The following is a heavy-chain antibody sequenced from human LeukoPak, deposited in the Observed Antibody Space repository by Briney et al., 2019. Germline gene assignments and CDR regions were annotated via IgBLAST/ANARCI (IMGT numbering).Heavy chain of an antibody. CDR2: ISGNGDRT. V-gene: IGHV3-23*01. Sequence: GGSLRLSCVASGFTFSSYAMSWVRQAPGKGLEWVSAISGNGDRTYYADSVKGRFSISRDNSRTTLSLQMNSLRAEDTAVYYCARGGVYSTSAVDYWGQGTLVTVSS. D-gene: IGHD6-6*01. CDR1: GFTFSSYA. J-gene: IGHJ4*02. CDR3: ARGGVYSTSAVDY.